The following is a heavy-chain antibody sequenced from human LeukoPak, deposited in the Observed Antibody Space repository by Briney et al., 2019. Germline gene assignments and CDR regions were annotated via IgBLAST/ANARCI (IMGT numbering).Heavy chain of an antibody. CDR1: GFTFSDYY. CDR2: ISSSRSTI. V-gene: IGHV3-11*01. D-gene: IGHD4-17*01. CDR3: SVDYGDSGGAFDI. J-gene: IGHJ3*02. Sequence: PGFSLRLSCAPSGFTFSDYYMSWIRQAPAKGLEGVSYISSSRSTIYYADSVKGRFTISRDNAKNSLYLQMNSLRAEDTAVYYCSVDYGDSGGAFDIWGQGTMVTVSS.